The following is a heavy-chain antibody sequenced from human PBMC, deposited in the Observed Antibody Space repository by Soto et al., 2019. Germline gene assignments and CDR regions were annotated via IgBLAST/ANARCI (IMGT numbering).Heavy chain of an antibody. Sequence: SETLSLTCTVSGGSISSYYWSWIRQPPGKGLEWIGYIYYSGSTNYNPSLKSRVTISVDTSKNQFSLKLSSVTAADTAVYYCARDASAAGRPYFDYWGQGTLVTVSS. J-gene: IGHJ4*02. CDR1: GGSISSYY. D-gene: IGHD6-13*01. CDR3: ARDASAAGRPYFDY. V-gene: IGHV4-59*01. CDR2: IYYSGST.